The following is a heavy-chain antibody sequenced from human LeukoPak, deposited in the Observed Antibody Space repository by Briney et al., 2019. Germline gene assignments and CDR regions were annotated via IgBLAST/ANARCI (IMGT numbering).Heavy chain of an antibody. Sequence: PSETLSLTCTVSGGSISSYYWSWIRQPPGKGLEWIGYIYYSGSTNYNPSLNSRVTISVDTSKNQFSLKLSSVTAADTAVYYCARGVVAARFWFDPWGQGTLVTVSS. V-gene: IGHV4-59*01. CDR2: IYYSGST. D-gene: IGHD2-15*01. CDR3: ARGVVAARFWFDP. CDR1: GGSISSYY. J-gene: IGHJ5*02.